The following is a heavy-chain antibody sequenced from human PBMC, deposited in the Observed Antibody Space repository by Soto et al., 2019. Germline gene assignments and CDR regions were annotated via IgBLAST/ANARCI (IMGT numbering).Heavy chain of an antibody. CDR2: IKQDGSEK. CDR1: GFTFSSYC. Sequence: XVSLRLSCAASGFTFSSYCMSWVRQAPGKGLEWVANIKQDGSEKYYVDSVKGRFTISRDNAKNSLYLQMNSLRAEDTAVYYCARASGSGWYFDYWGQGTLVTVS. D-gene: IGHD6-19*01. J-gene: IGHJ4*02. V-gene: IGHV3-7*01. CDR3: ARASGSGWYFDY.